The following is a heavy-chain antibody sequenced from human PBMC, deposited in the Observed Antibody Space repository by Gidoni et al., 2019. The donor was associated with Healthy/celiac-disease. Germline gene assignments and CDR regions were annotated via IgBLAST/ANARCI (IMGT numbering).Heavy chain of an antibody. Sequence: EVQLVESGGGLVKPGGSLRLSCDASGFTFSSYSMNWVRQAPGKGLEWVSSISSSSSYIYYADSVKGRFTISRDNAKNSLYLQMNSLRAEDTAVYYCARVASTTVVTPNFDYWGQGTLVTVSS. CDR3: ARVASTTVVTPNFDY. CDR2: ISSSSSYI. CDR1: GFTFSSYS. J-gene: IGHJ4*02. D-gene: IGHD4-17*01. V-gene: IGHV3-21*01.